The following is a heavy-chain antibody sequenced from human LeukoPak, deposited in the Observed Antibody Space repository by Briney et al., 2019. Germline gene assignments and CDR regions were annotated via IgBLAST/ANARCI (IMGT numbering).Heavy chain of an antibody. J-gene: IGHJ4*02. CDR2: IKQDGSEK. CDR3: ASEYYDFWSGYYAY. V-gene: IGHV3-7*03. CDR1: GFPVNSNY. D-gene: IGHD3-3*01. Sequence: GSLRLSCAASGFPVNSNYVKWVRQAPGKGLEWVANIKQDGSEKYYVDSVKGRFTIPRDNAKNSLYLQMNSLRAEDTAVYYCASEYYDFWSGYYAYWGQGTLVTVSS.